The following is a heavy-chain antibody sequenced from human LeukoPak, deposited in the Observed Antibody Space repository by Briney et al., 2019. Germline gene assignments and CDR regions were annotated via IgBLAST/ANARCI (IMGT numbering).Heavy chain of an antibody. CDR2: IYYSGST. J-gene: IGHJ3*02. D-gene: IGHD3-9*01. Sequence: SETLSLTCTISGGSISNYYWSWIRQPPGKGLEWIGYIYYSGSTNYNPSLKSRVTISVDTSKNQFSLKLSSVTAADTAVYYCARDHTYYDILTGYSFGAFDIWGQGTMVTVSS. CDR1: GGSISNYY. V-gene: IGHV4-59*01. CDR3: ARDHTYYDILTGYSFGAFDI.